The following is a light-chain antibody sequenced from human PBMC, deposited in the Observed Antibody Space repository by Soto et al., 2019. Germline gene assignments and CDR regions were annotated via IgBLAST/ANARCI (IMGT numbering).Light chain of an antibody. Sequence: IQMIQSPPSLSASVGDTVTITCRASQNIDRWVAWYQQKSGKAPKIFIYHASSLETGVPSRFNGSGSGTEFTLIIRSVKPDDFASYYCQHYNSYGTFGQGTKVDI. J-gene: IGKJ1*01. CDR1: QNIDRW. CDR2: HAS. V-gene: IGKV1-5*01. CDR3: QHYNSYGT.